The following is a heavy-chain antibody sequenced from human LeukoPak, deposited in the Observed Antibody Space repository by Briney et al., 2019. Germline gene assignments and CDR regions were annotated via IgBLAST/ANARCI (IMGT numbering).Heavy chain of an antibody. D-gene: IGHD3-22*01. J-gene: IGHJ2*01. V-gene: IGHV3-23*01. CDR1: GFTFTTYA. Sequence: GGSLRLSCAASGFTFTTYAMNWVRQAPGKGLEWVSVISGSGGSTYYADSVKGRFTISRDNSKNTLYLEVNSLRAEDTAVYYCATTFYFDSSGPYWYFDLWGRGTLVTVSS. CDR3: ATTFYFDSSGPYWYFDL. CDR2: ISGSGGST.